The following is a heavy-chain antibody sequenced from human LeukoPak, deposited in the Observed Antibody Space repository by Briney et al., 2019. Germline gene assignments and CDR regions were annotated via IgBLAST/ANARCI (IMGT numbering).Heavy chain of an antibody. CDR1: GYTFTGYY. V-gene: IGHV1-2*02. CDR2: INPNSGGT. D-gene: IGHD2-15*01. Sequence: GASVKVSCRASGYTFTGYYMHWVRQAPGQGLEWMGWINPNSGGTNYAQKFQGRVTMTRDTSISTAYMELSRLRSHDTAVYYCARENGGGYLFDYWGQGTLVTVSS. J-gene: IGHJ4*02. CDR3: ARENGGGYLFDY.